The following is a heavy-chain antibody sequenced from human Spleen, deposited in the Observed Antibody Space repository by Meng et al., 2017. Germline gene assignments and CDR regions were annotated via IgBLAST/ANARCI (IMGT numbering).Heavy chain of an antibody. Sequence: ASGFTSDNYAMHCLRQAPGKGLEWVSGFTWKSDTIHYADSVKGRFTISRDNAKNTLYLQMNSLRAEDTAVYYCARDYYYYYGMDVWGQGTTVTVSS. CDR2: FTWKSDTI. CDR3: ARDYYYYYGMDV. J-gene: IGHJ6*02. V-gene: IGHV3-9*02. CDR1: GFTSDNYA.